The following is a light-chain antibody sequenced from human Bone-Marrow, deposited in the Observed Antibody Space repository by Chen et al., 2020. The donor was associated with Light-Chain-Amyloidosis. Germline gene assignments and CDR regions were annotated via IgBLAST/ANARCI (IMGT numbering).Light chain of an antibody. J-gene: IGLJ3*02. CDR2: EDN. V-gene: IGLV6-57*04. Sequence: NFMLTQPHSVSESPGKTVTISCTRSSGTIASNYVHWYQQRPGSAPIIVIYEDNQRPTGVPDRFSGSIDSSSNSASRTNSELKADDEADYYCQSYDNKYYAVFGGGTKLTVL. CDR1: SGTIASNY. CDR3: QSYDNKYYAV.